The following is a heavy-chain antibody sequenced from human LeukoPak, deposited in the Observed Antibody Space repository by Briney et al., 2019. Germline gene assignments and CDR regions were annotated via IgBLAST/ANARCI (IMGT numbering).Heavy chain of an antibody. J-gene: IGHJ4*02. CDR1: GYTFTDYY. Sequence: ASVKVSCKASGYTFTDYYMHWVRQAPGQGLGWMGRINPNSGGTNYAQKLQGRVTMTTDTSTSTAYMELRSLRSDDTAVYYCARSRDGYNLEFDYWGQGTLVTVSS. CDR3: ARSRDGYNLEFDY. CDR2: INPNSGGT. V-gene: IGHV1-2*06. D-gene: IGHD5-24*01.